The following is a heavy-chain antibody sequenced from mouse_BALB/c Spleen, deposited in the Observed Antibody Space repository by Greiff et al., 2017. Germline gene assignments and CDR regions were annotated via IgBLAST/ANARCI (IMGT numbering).Heavy chain of an antibody. D-gene: IGHD3-1*01. Sequence: EVQLKESGGGLVQPGGSLKLSCAASGFTFSSYTMSWVRQTPEKRLEWVAYISNGGGSTYYPDTVKGRFTISRDNAKNTLYLQMSSLKSEDTAMYYCARQLGLPYAMDYWGQGTSVTVSS. CDR1: GFTFSSYT. J-gene: IGHJ4*01. CDR3: ARQLGLPYAMDY. CDR2: ISNGGGST. V-gene: IGHV5-12-2*01.